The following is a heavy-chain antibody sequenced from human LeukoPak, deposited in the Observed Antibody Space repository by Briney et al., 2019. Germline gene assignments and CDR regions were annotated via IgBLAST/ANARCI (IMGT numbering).Heavy chain of an antibody. CDR3: ARDSTMVRGVITLPTFDY. CDR2: ISTYNGNT. Sequence: ASVKVSCKASGYTFTSYDINWVRQAPGQGLEWMGWISTYNGNTNYAQNLQGRVTMTTDTSTSTAYMELRSLRSDDTAVYYCARDSTMVRGVITLPTFDYWGQGTLVTVSS. J-gene: IGHJ4*02. D-gene: IGHD3-10*01. CDR1: GYTFTSYD. V-gene: IGHV1-18*01.